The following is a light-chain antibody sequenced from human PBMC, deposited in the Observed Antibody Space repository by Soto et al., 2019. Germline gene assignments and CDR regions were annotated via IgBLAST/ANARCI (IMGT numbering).Light chain of an antibody. J-gene: IGKJ1*01. CDR1: QTLNRNY. CDR3: PQYDASKT. Sequence: EIVLTQSPGTLSLSPWERATLSCRASQTLNRNYLAWYQQRPGQAPRLLIYAASRRATGIPDRFSGSGSGTDFTLTISRLEPEDFAVYYCPQYDASKTFGQGTRVE. CDR2: AAS. V-gene: IGKV3-20*01.